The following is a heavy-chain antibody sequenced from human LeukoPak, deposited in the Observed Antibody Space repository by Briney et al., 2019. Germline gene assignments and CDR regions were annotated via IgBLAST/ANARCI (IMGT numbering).Heavy chain of an antibody. Sequence: PSETLSLTCTVSGGSISSYYWSWIRQPPGKGLEWIGYIYYSGSTNYNPSLKSRVTISVDTSKNQFSLKLSSVTAADTAVYYCAGGSTMIQDYWGQGTLVTVSS. CDR2: IYYSGST. CDR3: AGGSTMIQDY. CDR1: GGSISSYY. D-gene: IGHD3-22*01. V-gene: IGHV4-59*01. J-gene: IGHJ4*02.